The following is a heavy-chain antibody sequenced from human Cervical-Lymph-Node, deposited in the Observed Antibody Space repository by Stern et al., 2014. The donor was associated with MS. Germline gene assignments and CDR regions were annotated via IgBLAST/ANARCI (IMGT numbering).Heavy chain of an antibody. CDR1: GFTFSNYG. CDR2: ISAYNGNK. D-gene: IGHD1-26*01. J-gene: IGHJ4*02. Sequence: QVQLVQSGPEVKKPGASVKVSCKASGFTFSNYGLSWVRQAPGQGLEWMGWISAYNGNKELAQKFQGSITMPTDTSQGTAYPELNSLRSDDTTEDYCMRDRGRVATTTGDFWGQGTLVTVTT. V-gene: IGHV1-18*01. CDR3: MRDRGRVATTTGDF.